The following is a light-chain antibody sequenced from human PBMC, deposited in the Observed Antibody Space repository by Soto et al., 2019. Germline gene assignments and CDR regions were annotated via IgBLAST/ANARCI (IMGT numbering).Light chain of an antibody. CDR2: DAS. J-gene: IGKJ1*01. V-gene: IGKV1-5*01. CDR3: QQYNSYPWT. Sequence: DIQMTQSPSTLSASVGDEVTITCRASQSISNRLAWYQQKPGEAPKYLIYDASTLDSGAPSRFSGSGSGTEFTLPISSLQPDDFATYYCQQYNSYPWTFGQGTKVDIK. CDR1: QSISNR.